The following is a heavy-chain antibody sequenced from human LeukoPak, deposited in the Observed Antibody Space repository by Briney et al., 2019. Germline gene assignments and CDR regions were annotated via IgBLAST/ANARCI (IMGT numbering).Heavy chain of an antibody. D-gene: IGHD4-17*01. CDR2: IYTSWST. J-gene: IGHJ6*03. V-gene: IGHV4-59*10. CDR3: ARVIGDHNYYYYYIDV. CDR1: GGSISSYY. Sequence: SDTLSLTCAVSGGSISSYYWSWIRQPAGKGREGIGRIYTSWSTNYTPSLTSRVTMSVDTSNTPFSLKLSSLTAAATAVYYCARVIGDHNYYYYYIDVWGKGTTVTVSS.